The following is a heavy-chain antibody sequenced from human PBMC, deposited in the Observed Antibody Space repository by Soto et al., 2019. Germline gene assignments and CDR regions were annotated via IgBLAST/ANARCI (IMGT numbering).Heavy chain of an antibody. J-gene: IGHJ4*02. Sequence: EVQLVESGGGLVQPGGSLRLSCAASGFTFSDSWMGWVRQAPGKGLEWVANVKQDGREKNYVDSVKGRFTISRDNAKNSLSLQMNSLRVEDTAVYYCARGKAGADYWGQGTLVSVSS. V-gene: IGHV3-7*03. CDR2: VKQDGREK. CDR1: GFTFSDSW. CDR3: ARGKAGADY. D-gene: IGHD3-10*01.